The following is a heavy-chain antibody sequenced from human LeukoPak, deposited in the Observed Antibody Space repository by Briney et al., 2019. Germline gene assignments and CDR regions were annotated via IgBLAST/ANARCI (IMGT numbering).Heavy chain of an antibody. CDR3: ARERNYGKYYFDY. V-gene: IGHV1-18*01. CDR2: ISAYNGDT. CDR1: RYTFTTYT. Sequence: ASVKVSCKASRYTFTTYTITWVRQAPGQGLEWMGWISAYNGDTNYAQKLQGRVTMTTDTSTNTAYMELRSLRSDDTAVYYCARERNYGKYYFDYWGQGTLVTVSS. D-gene: IGHD4-11*01. J-gene: IGHJ4*02.